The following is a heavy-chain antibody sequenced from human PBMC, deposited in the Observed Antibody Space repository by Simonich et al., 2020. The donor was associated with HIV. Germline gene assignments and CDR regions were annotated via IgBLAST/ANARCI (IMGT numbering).Heavy chain of an antibody. CDR2: TTPIFGTA. Sequence: QVQLVQSGAEVKKPGSSVKVSCKASGGTFSSFAISWVRQAPGLGLEWVGGTTPIFGTANYAQMCQGRVTITADESTSTAYMELSSLRSEDTGIYYCARKGGGRGVYYFDYWGQGTLVTVSS. CDR1: GGTFSSFA. V-gene: IGHV1-69*13. D-gene: IGHD3-10*01. CDR3: ARKGGGRGVYYFDY. J-gene: IGHJ4*02.